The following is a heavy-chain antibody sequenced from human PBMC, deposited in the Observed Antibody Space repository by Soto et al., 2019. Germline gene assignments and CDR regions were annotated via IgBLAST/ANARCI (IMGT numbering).Heavy chain of an antibody. V-gene: IGHV4-59*08. CDR3: ARQGVVAATGPIYYYYYMDV. CDR2: IYYSGST. D-gene: IGHD2-15*01. Sequence: SETLSLTCTVSGGSISSYYWSWIRQPPGKGLEWIGYIYYSGSTNYNPSLKSRVTISVDTSKNQFSLKLSSVTAADTAVYYCARQGVVAATGPIYYYYYMDVWGKGTTVTVSS. CDR1: GGSISSYY. J-gene: IGHJ6*03.